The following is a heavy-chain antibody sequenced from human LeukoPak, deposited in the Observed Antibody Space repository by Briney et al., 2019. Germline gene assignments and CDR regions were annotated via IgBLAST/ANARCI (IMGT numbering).Heavy chain of an antibody. V-gene: IGHV1-2*02. CDR2: INPNSGGT. Sequence: ASVKVSCKASGYTFTGYYMHWVRQAPGQGLEWMGWINPNSGGTNYAQKFQGRVTMTRDTSISTAYMELSRLRSDDTAVYYCARDLGGGNSGHLDYWGQGTLVTVSS. D-gene: IGHD4-23*01. CDR3: ARDLGGGNSGHLDY. J-gene: IGHJ4*02. CDR1: GYTFTGYY.